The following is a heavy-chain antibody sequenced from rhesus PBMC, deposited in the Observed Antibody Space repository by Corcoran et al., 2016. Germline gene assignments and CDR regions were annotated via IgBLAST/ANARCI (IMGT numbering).Heavy chain of an antibody. V-gene: IGHV4-76*01. CDR2: IYGSSGST. D-gene: IGHD6-13*01. J-gene: IGHJ3*01. CDR1: GYSISSGYD. CDR3: AGHIAAGLAFDF. Sequence: QVQLQESGPGVVKPSETLSLTCAVSGYSISSGYDWSWIRQPPGKGLEWIGYIYGSSGSTNSNPSLKNRVTISKDTSKNQFSLKLSSVTAADTAVYYCAGHIAAGLAFDFWGQGLRVTVSS.